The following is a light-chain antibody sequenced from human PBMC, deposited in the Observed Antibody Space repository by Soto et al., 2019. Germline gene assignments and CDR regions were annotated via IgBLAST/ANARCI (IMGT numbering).Light chain of an antibody. CDR2: EGT. CDR3: CSYAGSSTYV. V-gene: IGLV2-23*01. Sequence: QSVLTQPASVSGSPGQSITISCTGTSSDIGGYNLVSWYQHHPGKAPKFLIYEGTKRPSGVSSRFSGSKSANTASLTISGLQAEDEAYYYCCSYAGSSTYVFGTGTKAPS. J-gene: IGLJ1*01. CDR1: SSDIGGYNL.